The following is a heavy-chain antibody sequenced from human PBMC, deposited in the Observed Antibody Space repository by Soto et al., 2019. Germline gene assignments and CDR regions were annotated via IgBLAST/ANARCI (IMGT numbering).Heavy chain of an antibody. J-gene: IGHJ6*02. Sequence: GGSLRLSCTASGITFGDYAMSWFRQAPGEGLEWVGFIRTKAYGGTTEYAASVKGRFTISRDDSKNIAYLQMNSLKTEDTAVYYCTNVVVVAACPTYYYGMDVWGQGTTVTVSS. D-gene: IGHD2-15*01. CDR1: GITFGDYA. CDR2: IRTKAYGGTT. V-gene: IGHV3-49*03. CDR3: TNVVVVAACPTYYYGMDV.